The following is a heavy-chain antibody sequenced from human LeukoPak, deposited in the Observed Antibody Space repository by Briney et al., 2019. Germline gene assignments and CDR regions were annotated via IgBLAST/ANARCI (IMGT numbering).Heavy chain of an antibody. Sequence: GGSLRLSCAASGFTFTSYAMTWVRQAPGKGLEWVSGISNSGSSTYYADSVKGRFTISRDNSRNTLYLQLSSLRAEDTAVYYCAKEVTGGGIYPTYYFDYWGQGTLVTVSS. CDR3: AKEVTGGGIYPTYYFDY. CDR2: ISNSGSST. CDR1: GFTFTSYA. D-gene: IGHD7-27*01. J-gene: IGHJ4*02. V-gene: IGHV3-23*01.